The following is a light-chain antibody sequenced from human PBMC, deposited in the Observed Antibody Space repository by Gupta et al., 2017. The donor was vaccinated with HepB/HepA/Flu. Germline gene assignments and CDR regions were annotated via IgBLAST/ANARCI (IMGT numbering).Light chain of an antibody. CDR3: INYVNYTRT. J-gene: IGKJ5*01. CDR2: AAS. CDR1: QAIGTY. Sequence: DIHMTPSPSSLSASVGDRVTITCRASQAIGTYVAGFQHKPGKAPKSLIYAASSLQSGVPSRGSGTGSGTDFTLTISRVQPEDFATYVCINYVNYTRTFGKGTQLEIK. V-gene: IGKV1-16*01.